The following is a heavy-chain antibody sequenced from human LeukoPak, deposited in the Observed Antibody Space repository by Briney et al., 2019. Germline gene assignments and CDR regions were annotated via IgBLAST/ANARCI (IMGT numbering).Heavy chain of an antibody. CDR2: INHSGST. J-gene: IGHJ4*02. Sequence: PSETLSLTCTVSGASVSRYYWSWIRQPPGKGLEWIGEINHSGSTNYNPSLKSRVTISVDTSKNQFSLKLSSVTAADTAVYYCARTGWFGDYFDYWGQGTLVTVSS. V-gene: IGHV4-34*01. CDR1: GASVSRYY. D-gene: IGHD3-10*01. CDR3: ARTGWFGDYFDY.